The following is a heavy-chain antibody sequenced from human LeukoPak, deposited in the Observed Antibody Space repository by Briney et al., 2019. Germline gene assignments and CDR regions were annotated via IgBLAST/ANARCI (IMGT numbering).Heavy chain of an antibody. D-gene: IGHD5-12*01. J-gene: IGHJ1*01. CDR1: GFTFSSYA. CDR3: ARGDVQVAYFQH. Sequence: PGRSLRLSCAASGFTFSSYAMHWVRQAPGKGLEWVAVISYDGSNKYYADSVKGRFTISRDNSKNTLYLQMNSLRAEDTAVYYCARGDVQVAYFQHWGQGTLVTVSS. CDR2: ISYDGSNK. V-gene: IGHV3-30-3*01.